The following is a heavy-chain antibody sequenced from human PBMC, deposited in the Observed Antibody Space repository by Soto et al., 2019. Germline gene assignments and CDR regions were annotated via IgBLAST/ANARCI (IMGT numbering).Heavy chain of an antibody. V-gene: IGHV3-48*02. CDR1: GFTFSSYS. Sequence: PGGSLRLSCGASGFTFSSYSMNWVRQAPGKGLEWISYISSSSTIFYADSVKGRFTISRDNDKNSLYLQMNNLRDEDTAVYFCAREGRYSGSDYFDYWGQGTLVTVSS. J-gene: IGHJ4*02. CDR3: AREGRYSGSDYFDY. CDR2: ISSSSTI. D-gene: IGHD5-12*01.